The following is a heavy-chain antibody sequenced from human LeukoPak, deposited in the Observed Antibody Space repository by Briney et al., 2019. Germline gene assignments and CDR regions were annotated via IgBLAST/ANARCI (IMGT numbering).Heavy chain of an antibody. CDR3: ARMGSSGWYEYFDY. J-gene: IGHJ4*02. CDR2: GYISGTT. D-gene: IGHD6-19*01. V-gene: IGHV4-4*07. CDR1: DGSISNYY. Sequence: PSETLSLTCTVSDGSISNYYWSWIRRPAGKGLEWIGRGYISGTTTYNPSLKSRVTMSVDTSKNQFSLRLSSVTAADTAVYYCARMGSSGWYEYFDYWGQGILVTVSS.